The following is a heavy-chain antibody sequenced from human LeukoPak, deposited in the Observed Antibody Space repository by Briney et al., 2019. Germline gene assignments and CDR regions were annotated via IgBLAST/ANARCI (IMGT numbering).Heavy chain of an antibody. CDR3: ATSDFWSGYYTSFDY. Sequence: ASVKVSCKASGYTFTSYYMHWVRQAPGQGLEWMGIINPSGGSTSYAQKFQGRVTMTRDTSTSTVYMELSSLRSEDTAVYYCATSDFWSGYYTSFDYWGQGTLVTVSS. CDR1: GYTFTSYY. D-gene: IGHD3-3*01. J-gene: IGHJ4*02. CDR2: INPSGGST. V-gene: IGHV1-46*01.